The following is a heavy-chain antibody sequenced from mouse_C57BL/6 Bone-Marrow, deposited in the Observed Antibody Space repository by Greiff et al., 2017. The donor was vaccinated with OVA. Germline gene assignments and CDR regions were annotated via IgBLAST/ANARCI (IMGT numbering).Heavy chain of an antibody. CDR2: IYPGSGST. V-gene: IGHV1-55*01. Sequence: QVQLQQPGAELVKPGASVKMSCKASGYTFTSYWITWVKQRPGQGLDWIGYIYPGSGSTNYNEKFKSKATLNVATSSSTAYMQVRSLTSEDSAVYYCAIGDSDYWAMDYWGQGTSVTVSS. CDR3: AIGDSDYWAMDY. CDR1: GYTFTSYW. D-gene: IGHD2-5*01. J-gene: IGHJ4*01.